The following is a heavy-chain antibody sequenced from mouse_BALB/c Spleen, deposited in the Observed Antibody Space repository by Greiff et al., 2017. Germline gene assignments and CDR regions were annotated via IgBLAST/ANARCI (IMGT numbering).Heavy chain of an antibody. Sequence: QVQLQQPGAELVRPGASVKLSCKASGYTFTSYWMNWVKQRPEQGLEWIGRIDPYDSESHYNQKFKDKAILTVDKSSSTSYMQLSILTSEDSAVYYCAAFVTTATGFAYWGQGTLVTVSA. CDR1: GYTFTSYW. CDR3: AAFVTTATGFAY. D-gene: IGHD1-2*01. V-gene: IGHV1-74*01. J-gene: IGHJ3*01. CDR2: IDPYDSES.